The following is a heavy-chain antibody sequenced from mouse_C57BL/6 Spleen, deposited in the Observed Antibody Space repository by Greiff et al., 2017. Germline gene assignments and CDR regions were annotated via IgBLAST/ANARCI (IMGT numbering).Heavy chain of an antibody. CDR3: ARNYYGSSSALDY. Sequence: VLLQQSGPELVKPGASVKISCKASGYSFTDYSMNWVKQSPGKGLEWIGEINPNYGTTSYNQKFKGKATLTVDQSSSTAYMQLNSLTSEDSAVYYCARNYYGSSSALDYWGQGTSVTVSA. CDR1: GYSFTDYS. D-gene: IGHD1-1*01. CDR2: INPNYGTT. V-gene: IGHV1-39*01. J-gene: IGHJ4*01.